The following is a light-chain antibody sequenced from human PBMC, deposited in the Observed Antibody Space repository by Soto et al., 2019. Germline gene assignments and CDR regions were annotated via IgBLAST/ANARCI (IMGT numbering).Light chain of an antibody. CDR3: QQYKGTWT. J-gene: IGKJ1*01. CDR2: GAS. V-gene: IGKV3-15*01. Sequence: EIVMTQSPATLSVSPGERATLSCRASQSVSSNLAWYQQKPGQAPRLLIYGASTRATGIPARFSGSGSGTEFTLTISSLQSEDFAVYYCQQYKGTWTFGQGTKVDIK. CDR1: QSVSSN.